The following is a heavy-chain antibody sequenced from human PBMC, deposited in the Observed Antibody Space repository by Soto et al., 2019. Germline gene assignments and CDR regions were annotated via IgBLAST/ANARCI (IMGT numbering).Heavy chain of an antibody. Sequence: GGSLRLSCAASGFTFSSYAMHWVRQAPGKGLEWVAVISYDGSNKYYADSVKGRFTISRDNSKNTLYLQMNSLRAEDTAVYYCARVVYGDYGFLRLGPLFDGMDVWGQGTTVTVSS. CDR3: ARVVYGDYGFLRLGPLFDGMDV. D-gene: IGHD4-17*01. CDR1: GFTFSSYA. V-gene: IGHV3-30-3*01. CDR2: ISYDGSNK. J-gene: IGHJ6*02.